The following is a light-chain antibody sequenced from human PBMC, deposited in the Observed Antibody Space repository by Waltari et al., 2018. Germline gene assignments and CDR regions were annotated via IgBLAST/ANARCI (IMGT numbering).Light chain of an antibody. J-gene: IGKJ2*01. CDR2: AAS. V-gene: IGKV1-9*01. CDR3: QQLNSYPYT. CDR1: QSISSF. Sequence: IQLTQSPSSLSASIGDRVTITCRASQSISSFLAWYQQKPGKAPELLIYAASTLESGVPSRFSGSGSGTDFTLTISSLQPEDFATYYCQQLNSYPYTFGQGTKLEIK.